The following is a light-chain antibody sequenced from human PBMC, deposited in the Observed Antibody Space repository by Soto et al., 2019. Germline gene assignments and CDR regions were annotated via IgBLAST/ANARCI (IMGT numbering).Light chain of an antibody. CDR2: AVS. V-gene: IGLV2-8*01. CDR3: SSRAGNNVV. J-gene: IGLJ2*01. Sequence: QSALTQPPSASGSPGQSVTISCTGTSSDVGGYNYVSWYQQRPGKAPKLMIYAVSERPSGVPDRFSGSKSGNTASLTVSGLQAEDEADYYCSSRAGNNVVFGGGTKLTVL. CDR1: SSDVGGYNY.